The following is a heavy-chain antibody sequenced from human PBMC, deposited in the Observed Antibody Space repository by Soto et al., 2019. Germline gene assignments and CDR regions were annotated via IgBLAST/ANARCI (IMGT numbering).Heavy chain of an antibody. D-gene: IGHD2-21*01. Sequence: PGGSLRLSCAASGFTFSSYAMSWVRQAPGKGLEWVSAISGSGGSTYYADSVKGRFTISRDNSKNTLYLQMNSLRAEDTAVYYCAKNFLAYCGGDCLEPFDYWGQGTLVTVSS. V-gene: IGHV3-23*01. CDR3: AKNFLAYCGGDCLEPFDY. CDR2: ISGSGGST. CDR1: GFTFSSYA. J-gene: IGHJ4*02.